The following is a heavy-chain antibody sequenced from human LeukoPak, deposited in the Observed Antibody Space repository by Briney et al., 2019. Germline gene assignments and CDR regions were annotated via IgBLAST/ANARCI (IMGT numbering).Heavy chain of an antibody. J-gene: IGHJ4*02. CDR3: IPGGDYRVDY. CDR1: GFTFSSYE. CDR2: IKSKTDGGTT. D-gene: IGHD4-17*01. V-gene: IGHV3-15*01. Sequence: GGSLRLSCAASGFTFSSYEMSWVRQAPGKGLEWVGRIKSKTDGGTTDYAAPVKGRFTISRDDSKNTLYLQMNSLKTEDTAVYYCIPGGDYRVDYWGQGTLVTVSS.